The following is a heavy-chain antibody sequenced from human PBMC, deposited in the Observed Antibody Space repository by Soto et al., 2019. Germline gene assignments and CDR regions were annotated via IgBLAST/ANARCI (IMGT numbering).Heavy chain of an antibody. CDR1: GGSISSGGYY. V-gene: IGHV4-31*03. D-gene: IGHD3-22*01. CDR3: ARGNYDSSGYYLYYFDY. CDR2: IYYSGST. Sequence: KPSETLSLTCTVSGGSISSGGYYWSWIRQHPGKGLEWIGYIYYSGSTYYNPSLKSRVTISVDTSKNQFSLKLSSVTAADTAVYYCARGNYDSSGYYLYYFDYWGQGTLVTVSS. J-gene: IGHJ4*02.